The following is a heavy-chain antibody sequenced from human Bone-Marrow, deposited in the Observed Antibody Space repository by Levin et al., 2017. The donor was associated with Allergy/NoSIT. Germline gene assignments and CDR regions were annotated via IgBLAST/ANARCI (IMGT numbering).Heavy chain of an antibody. CDR2: INPNSGGT. J-gene: IGHJ5*02. CDR1: GYTFSDYY. CDR3: ARWGGYCAYTTCPGLDP. Sequence: AASVKVSCKASGYTFSDYYIHWVRQAPGQGLEWMGSINPNSGGTFYAPKFQGRVSMTSDTSISTAYMELTSLRSDDKFDDTAVYYCARWGGYCAYTTCPGLDPWGQGTLVTVSS. V-gene: IGHV1-2*02. D-gene: IGHD2-15*01.